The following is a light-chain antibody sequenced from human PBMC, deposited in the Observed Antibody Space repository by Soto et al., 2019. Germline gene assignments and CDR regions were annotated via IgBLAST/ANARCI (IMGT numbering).Light chain of an antibody. J-gene: IGKJ1*01. V-gene: IGKV1-39*01. Sequence: DIQMTQSPSSLSASVGDRVTITCRAGQSISTYLNWYQQKPGKAPNLLIYAASRLQSGVPSRFSGSGSGTDFTLTISSLQPEDFATYYCQQYNIYPWTFGQGTKVDIK. CDR1: QSISTY. CDR3: QQYNIYPWT. CDR2: AAS.